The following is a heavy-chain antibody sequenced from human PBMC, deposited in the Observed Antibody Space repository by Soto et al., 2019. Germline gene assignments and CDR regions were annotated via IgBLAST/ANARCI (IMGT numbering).Heavy chain of an antibody. J-gene: IGHJ4*02. CDR3: AREMDTAMVGFDY. Sequence: SETLSLTCAVYGGSFSGYYWSWIRQPPGKGLEWIGEINHSGSTNYNPSLKSRVTISVDTSKNQFSLKLSSVTAADTAVYYCAREMDTAMVGFDYWGQGTLVT. CDR1: GGSFSGYY. V-gene: IGHV4-34*01. D-gene: IGHD5-18*01. CDR2: INHSGST.